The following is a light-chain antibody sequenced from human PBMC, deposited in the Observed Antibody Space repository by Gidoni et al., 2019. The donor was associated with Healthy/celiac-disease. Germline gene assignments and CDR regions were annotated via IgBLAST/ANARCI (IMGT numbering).Light chain of an antibody. CDR3: SSYTSSSTRV. CDR1: SSDVGGYNY. Sequence: QSALTQPASVSGAPGQSIPISCTGTSSDVGGYNYVSWYQQHPGTAPKLMFYDVSNRPSGVSNRFSGSKSGNTASLTISGLQAEDEADYYCSSYTSSSTRVFGGGTTLPVL. J-gene: IGLJ3*02. CDR2: DVS. V-gene: IGLV2-14*01.